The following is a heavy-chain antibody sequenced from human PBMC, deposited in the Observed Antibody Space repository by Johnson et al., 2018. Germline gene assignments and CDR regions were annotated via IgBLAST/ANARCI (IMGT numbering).Heavy chain of an antibody. D-gene: IGHD3-3*01. J-gene: IGHJ6*03. CDR3: TRARLRRLFGVVGYYMDV. V-gene: IGHV3-49*03. CDR1: GFTFGDYA. Sequence: EVQLLESGGGLVQPGRSLRLSCTSSGFTFGDYAMSWFRQAPGKGLEWVGFIRGKTYGGTTEYAASVEGRFTISRDDSKSIVYLQMNSLKTEDTAVYYCTRARLRRLFGVVGYYMDVWGKGTTVTVSS. CDR2: IRGKTYGGTT.